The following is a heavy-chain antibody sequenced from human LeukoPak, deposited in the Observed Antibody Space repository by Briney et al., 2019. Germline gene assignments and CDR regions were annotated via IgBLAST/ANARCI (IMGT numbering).Heavy chain of an antibody. CDR1: GGSISSGSYY. CDR2: IYTSGST. D-gene: IGHD3-10*01. J-gene: IGHJ5*02. Sequence: PSQTLSLTCTVSGGSISSGSYYWSWIRQPAGKGLEWIGRIYTSGSTNYNPSLKSRVTISVDTSKNQFSLKLSSVTAADTAVYYCARHVGFITMVRGVINNNWFDPWGQGTLVTVFS. V-gene: IGHV4-61*02. CDR3: ARHVGFITMVRGVINNNWFDP.